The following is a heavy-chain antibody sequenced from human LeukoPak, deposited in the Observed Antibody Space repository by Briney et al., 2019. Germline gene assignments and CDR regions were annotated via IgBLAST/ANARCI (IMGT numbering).Heavy chain of an antibody. CDR2: IYTSGST. V-gene: IGHV4-61*02. J-gene: IGHJ4*02. CDR3: ARGWSSSWSGVFV. CDR1: GGSISSGSYY. Sequence: SETLSLTCTVSGGSISSGSYYWSWIRQPAGKGLEWIGRIYTSGSTNYNPSLKSRVTMSVDTSKNQFSLKLSSVTAADPAVYYCARGWSSSWSGVFVWGQGTLVTVSS. D-gene: IGHD6-13*01.